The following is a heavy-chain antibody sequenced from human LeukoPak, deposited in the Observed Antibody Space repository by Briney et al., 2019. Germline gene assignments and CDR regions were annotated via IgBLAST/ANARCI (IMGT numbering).Heavy chain of an antibody. CDR2: ISSGSSTI. Sequence: GGSLRLSCAASGFTFSSYSMNWVRQAPGKGLEWVSYISSGSSTIYYADSVKGRFTISRDNSKNTLYLQMNSLRAEDTAVYYCARDPGNYGYWGQGTLVTVSS. D-gene: IGHD1-7*01. J-gene: IGHJ4*02. V-gene: IGHV3-48*01. CDR3: ARDPGNYGY. CDR1: GFTFSSYS.